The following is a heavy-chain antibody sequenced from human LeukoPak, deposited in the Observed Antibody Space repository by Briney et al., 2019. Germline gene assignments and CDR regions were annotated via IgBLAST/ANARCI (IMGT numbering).Heavy chain of an antibody. CDR3: ARFYSTPHYYYDSSGYYHFDY. D-gene: IGHD3-22*01. J-gene: IGHJ4*02. CDR2: ISGSGGST. V-gene: IGHV3-23*01. Sequence: AGSLRLSCAASVFIFSSYAMSWVRQAPGKGLEWVSTISGSGGSTYYADSVKGRFTISRDNSKNTVYLQMNSLRAEDTAVYYCARFYSTPHYYYDSSGYYHFDYWGQGTLVTVSS. CDR1: VFIFSSYA.